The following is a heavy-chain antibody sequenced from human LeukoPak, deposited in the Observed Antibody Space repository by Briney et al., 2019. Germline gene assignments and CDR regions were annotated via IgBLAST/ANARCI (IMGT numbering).Heavy chain of an antibody. D-gene: IGHD2-21*01. CDR2: IIPILGIA. Sequence: AAVKVSCKASGGTFSIYAICWVRQAPGQGLGWVGRIIPILGIANYAQKFQGRVTITADKSTSTAYMELSSLRSEDTAVYYCARGPHIVVVIAIKERAFDIWGQGTMVTVSS. J-gene: IGHJ3*02. CDR1: GGTFSIYA. CDR3: ARGPHIVVVIAIKERAFDI. V-gene: IGHV1-69*04.